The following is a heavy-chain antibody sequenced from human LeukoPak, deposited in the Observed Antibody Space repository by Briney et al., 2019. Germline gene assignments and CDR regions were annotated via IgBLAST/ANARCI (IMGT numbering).Heavy chain of an antibody. CDR2: ISSSSSYI. CDR3: ARDNGNYHGSGSSGWFDP. J-gene: IGHJ5*02. CDR1: GFTFSSYS. V-gene: IGHV3-21*01. D-gene: IGHD3-10*01. Sequence: GGSLSLSCAASGFTFSSYSMNWVRQAPGKGLEWVSSISSSSSYIYYADSVKGRFTISRDNAKDSLYLQMNSLRAEDTAVYYCARDNGNYHGSGSSGWFDPWGQGTLVAVSS.